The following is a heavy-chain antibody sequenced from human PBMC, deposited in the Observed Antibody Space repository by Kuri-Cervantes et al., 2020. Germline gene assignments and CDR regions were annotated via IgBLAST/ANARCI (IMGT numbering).Heavy chain of an antibody. D-gene: IGHD2-15*01. CDR2: IIPIFGTA. V-gene: IGHV1-69*13. J-gene: IGHJ5*02. Sequence: SVKVSCKASGYTFTSYGISWVRQAPGQGLEWMGGIIPIFGTANYAQKFQGRVTITADESTSTAYMELRSLRPDDTAVYYCARDAGPLYCSGGSCYFLDNWFDPWGRGTLVTVSS. CDR1: GYTFTSYG. CDR3: ARDAGPLYCSGGSCYFLDNWFDP.